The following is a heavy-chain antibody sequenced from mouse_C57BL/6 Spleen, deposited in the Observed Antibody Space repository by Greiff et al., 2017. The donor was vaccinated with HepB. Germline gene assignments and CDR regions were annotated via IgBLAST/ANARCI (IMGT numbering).Heavy chain of an antibody. Sequence: QVQLQQPGAELVKPGASVKMSCKASGYTFTSYWITWVKQRPGQGLEWIGDIYPGSGSTNYNEKFKSKATLTVDTSSSTAYMQLSSLTSEDSSVYYCARHYGSSYDYAMDYWGEGTSVTVSS. D-gene: IGHD1-1*01. CDR2: IYPGSGST. CDR3: ARHYGSSYDYAMDY. CDR1: GYTFTSYW. V-gene: IGHV1-55*01. J-gene: IGHJ4*01.